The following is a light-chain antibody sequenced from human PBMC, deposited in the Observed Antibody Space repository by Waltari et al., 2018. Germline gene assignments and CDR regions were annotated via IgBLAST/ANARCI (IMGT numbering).Light chain of an antibody. J-gene: IGKJ5*01. CDR2: GAS. Sequence: DIVMTQSPATLSVSPGERAPLPCRASQSVSSNLAWYQQKPGQAPRLLIDGASTRATGIPARFSGSGSGTEFTLTISSLQSEDFAVYYCQQYNNWPPVTFGQGTRLEIK. CDR1: QSVSSN. CDR3: QQYNNWPPVT. V-gene: IGKV3-15*01.